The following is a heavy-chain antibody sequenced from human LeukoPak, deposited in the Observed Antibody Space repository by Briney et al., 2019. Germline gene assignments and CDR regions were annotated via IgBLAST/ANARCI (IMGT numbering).Heavy chain of an antibody. CDR3: AKVLYGSGSYYPTFDY. D-gene: IGHD3-10*01. CDR1: GFSFSSHG. Sequence: GGSLRLSCAASGFSFSSHGMHWVRQAPGKGLEWVAVIWDDGSNKYYADSVKGRFTISRDNSKNTLYLQMNSLRAEDTAVYFCAKVLYGSGSYYPTFDYWGQGTLVTVSS. J-gene: IGHJ4*02. CDR2: IWDDGSNK. V-gene: IGHV3-33*06.